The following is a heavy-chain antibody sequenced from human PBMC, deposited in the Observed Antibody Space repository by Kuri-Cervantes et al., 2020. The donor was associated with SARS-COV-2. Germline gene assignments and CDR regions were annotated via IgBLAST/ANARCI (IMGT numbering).Heavy chain of an antibody. CDR2: ISGSGGST. V-gene: IGHV3-23*01. Sequence: GGSLRLSCAASGFTFSSYAMSWVRQAPGKGLEWVSAISGSGGSTYYADSVEGRFTISRDNSKNTLYLQMNSLRAEDTAVYYCAKQPRNKLELRFLESRYLDYWGQGTLVTVSS. J-gene: IGHJ4*02. D-gene: IGHD1-7*01. CDR3: AKQPRNKLELRFLESRYLDY. CDR1: GFTFSSYA.